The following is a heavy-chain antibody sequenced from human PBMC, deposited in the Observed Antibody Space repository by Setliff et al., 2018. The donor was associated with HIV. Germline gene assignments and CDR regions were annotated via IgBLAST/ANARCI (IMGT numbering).Heavy chain of an antibody. V-gene: IGHV1-46*01. D-gene: IGHD3-10*01. CDR1: GYPFTSYY. CDR3: ARGGYHGFGSYGDY. Sequence: ASVKVSCKASGYPFTSYYVHWVRQAPGQGLEWMGILNPSGDSTSYAQKFQGRVTMTRDTSTSTVYMELSSLKSDDTAVYYCARGGYHGFGSYGDYWGQGTLVTV. J-gene: IGHJ4*02. CDR2: LNPSGDST.